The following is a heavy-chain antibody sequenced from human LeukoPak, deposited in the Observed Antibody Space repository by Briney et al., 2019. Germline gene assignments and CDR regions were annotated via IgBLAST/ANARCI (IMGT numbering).Heavy chain of an antibody. J-gene: IGHJ4*02. CDR1: GFTFSNYG. V-gene: IGHV3-30*02. Sequence: GGSLRLSCAPSGFTFSNYGMHWVRQAPGKGLEWVAFIRYDGSNKYYADSVKGRFTISRDNSKNTLYLQMNSLRAEDTAVYYCAKGGVGWELLPHLDYWGQGTLVTVSS. D-gene: IGHD1-26*01. CDR2: IRYDGSNK. CDR3: AKGGVGWELLPHLDY.